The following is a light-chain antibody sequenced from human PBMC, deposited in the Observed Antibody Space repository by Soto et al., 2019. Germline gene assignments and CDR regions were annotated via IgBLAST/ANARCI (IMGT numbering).Light chain of an antibody. CDR3: QQRSTWPPFS. J-gene: IGKJ3*01. Sequence: EIVLTQSPATLSLPLGERATLSCRASQSIGSSLAWYQHKLGQPPRLLIYDASNRATGIPVRFSGSGSGTDFTLTISSLEPEDFAVYYCQQRSTWPPFSFGPGTKVDIK. CDR2: DAS. V-gene: IGKV3-11*01. CDR1: QSIGSS.